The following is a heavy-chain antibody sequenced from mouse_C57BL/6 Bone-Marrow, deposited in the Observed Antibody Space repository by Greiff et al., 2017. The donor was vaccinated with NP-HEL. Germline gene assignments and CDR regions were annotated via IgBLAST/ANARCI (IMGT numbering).Heavy chain of an antibody. Sequence: QVQLQQSGPGLVQPSQCLSITCTASGFSLTSYGVHWVRQSPGKGLEWMGVIWRGGSTDYNAAFISGLSISKDNSKSHAFFIMNSLQADETAIDYCARTPHDYGSRGYYYAMDYWGQGTSVTVSS. D-gene: IGHD1-1*01. CDR3: ARTPHDYGSRGYYYAMDY. CDR1: GFSLTSYG. CDR2: IWRGGST. V-gene: IGHV2-2*01. J-gene: IGHJ4*01.